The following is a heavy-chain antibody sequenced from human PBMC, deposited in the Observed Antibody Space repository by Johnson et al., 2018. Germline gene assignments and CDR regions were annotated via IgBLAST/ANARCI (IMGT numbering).Heavy chain of an antibody. CDR3: AGEPPTSTMPFDAFDI. D-gene: IGHD5/OR15-5a*01. CDR1: GGTFSTYA. J-gene: IGHJ3*02. Sequence: QVQLVESGAEVKKPGSSVKVSCKASGGTFSTYAISWVRQAPGQGLEWMGGIIPIFGTANYAQKFQGRVTITADESTSTAYMGLSSLGSEDTAVYHCAGEPPTSTMPFDAFDIWGQGTMVTVSS. CDR2: IIPIFGTA. V-gene: IGHV1-69*01.